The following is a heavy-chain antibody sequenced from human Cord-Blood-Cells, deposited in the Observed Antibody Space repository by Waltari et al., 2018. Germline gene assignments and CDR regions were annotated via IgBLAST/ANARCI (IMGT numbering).Heavy chain of an antibody. V-gene: IGHV1-2*02. D-gene: IGHD3-10*01. CDR2: INPNSGGT. CDR1: GYTFTGYY. J-gene: IGHJ4*02. CDR3: ARDQVYYGSGSYYDY. Sequence: QVQLVQTGAEVKKPGASVKVSCKASGYTFTGYYMHWVRRAPGQGLEWMGWINPNSGGTNYAQKFQGRVTMTRDTSISTAYMELSRLRSDDTAVYYCARDQVYYGSGSYYDYWGQGTLVTVSS.